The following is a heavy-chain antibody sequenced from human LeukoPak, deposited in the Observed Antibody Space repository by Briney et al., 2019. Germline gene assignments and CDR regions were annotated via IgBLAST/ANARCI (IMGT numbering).Heavy chain of an antibody. Sequence: GGSLRLSCAASGFTFDDYAMHWVRRAPGKALEWVSGITWNSVGIGYADSVKGRFTISRDNAKNSLYLQMNSLRAEDTALYYCAKDVSLYYGTSGYPHCWGQGTLVTVSS. J-gene: IGHJ4*02. V-gene: IGHV3-9*01. CDR2: ITWNSVGI. CDR3: AKDVSLYYGTSGYPHC. CDR1: GFTFDDYA. D-gene: IGHD3-22*01.